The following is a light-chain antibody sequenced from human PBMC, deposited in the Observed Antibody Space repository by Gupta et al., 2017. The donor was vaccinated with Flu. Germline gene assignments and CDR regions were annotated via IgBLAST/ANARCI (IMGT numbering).Light chain of an antibody. J-gene: IGLJ2*01. V-gene: IGLV3-21*02. Sequence: SSVLTQAPSASGAPGQPAQISCGGQDLRGKRVHWYQQKSGQAPLLVIYHNSNRPSGIPERFSGSKSGGTATVTITRVEAGDEATYYCHVVELTTEELLFGGGTILTV. CDR1: DLRGKR. CDR2: HNS. CDR3: HVVELTTEELL.